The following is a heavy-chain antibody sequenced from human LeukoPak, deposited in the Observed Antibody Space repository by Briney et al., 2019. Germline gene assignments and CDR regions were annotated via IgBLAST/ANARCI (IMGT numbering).Heavy chain of an antibody. D-gene: IGHD3-22*01. J-gene: IGHJ4*02. CDR2: IKREADGGTT. V-gene: IGHV3-15*01. CDR3: STDVYDSIGYYYFDS. Sequence: GGSLRLSCAASGFSFSNAWMSWVRQAPGKGLEWVGRIKREADGGTTDYSAAVKGRFTISRDDSENTLYLQMNSLKTEDTAVYHCSTDVYDSIGYYYFDSWGQGTLVTVSS. CDR1: GFSFSNAW.